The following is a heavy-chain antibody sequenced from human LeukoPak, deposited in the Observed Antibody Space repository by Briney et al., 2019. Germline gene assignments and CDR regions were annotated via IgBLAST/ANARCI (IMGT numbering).Heavy chain of an antibody. J-gene: IGHJ4*02. CDR2: ISSNGGST. CDR1: GFTFSSYA. V-gene: IGHV3-64D*06. D-gene: IGHD6-13*01. CDR3: VKDRDTYSSSWYGT. Sequence: GGSLRLSCSASGFTFSSYAMHWVRQAPGKGLEYVSAISSNGGSTYYADSVKGRFTISRDNSKNTLYLQMSSLSADDTAVYYCVKDRDTYSSSWYGTWGEGTLVTVCS.